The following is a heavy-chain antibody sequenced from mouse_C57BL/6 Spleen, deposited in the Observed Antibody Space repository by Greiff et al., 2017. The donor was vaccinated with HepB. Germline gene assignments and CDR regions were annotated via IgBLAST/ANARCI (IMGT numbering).Heavy chain of an antibody. J-gene: IGHJ2*01. D-gene: IGHD2-10*01. CDR2: ILPGSGST. V-gene: IGHV1-9*01. Sequence: QVQLQQSGAELMKPGASVKLSCEATGYTFTGYWIEWVKQRPGHGLEWIGEILPGSGSTNYNEKFKGKATFTADTSSNTAYMQLSRLTTEDSAIYSCAREGMAYSSSPFGYWGQGTTLTVSS. CDR3: AREGMAYSSSPFGY. CDR1: GYTFTGYW.